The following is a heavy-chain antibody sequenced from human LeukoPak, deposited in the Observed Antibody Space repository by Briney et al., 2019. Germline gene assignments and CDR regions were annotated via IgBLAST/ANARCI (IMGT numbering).Heavy chain of an antibody. CDR3: ARLGLYGDYSAFDY. Sequence: SVKVSCKASGGTFSSYAISWVRQAPGRGLEWMGGIIPIFGTANYAQKFQGRVTITADESTSTAYMELSSLRSEDTAVYYCARLGLYGDYSAFDYWGQGTLVTVSS. J-gene: IGHJ4*02. V-gene: IGHV1-69*13. CDR2: IIPIFGTA. D-gene: IGHD4-17*01. CDR1: GGTFSSYA.